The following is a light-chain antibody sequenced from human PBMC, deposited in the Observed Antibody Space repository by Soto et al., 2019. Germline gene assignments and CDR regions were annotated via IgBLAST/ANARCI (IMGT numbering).Light chain of an antibody. CDR2: GAS. CDR3: QQYGRTSGT. J-gene: IGKJ1*01. CDR1: QSVSTNF. V-gene: IGKV3-20*01. Sequence: EIVLAQSPGTLSLSPGEGATLSCRASQSVSTNFFAWYQQKPGQAPRLLIYGASTRATGIPDRFSGSGSGTDFTLTISRLEPEDFAVYYCQQYGRTSGTFGQGTKV.